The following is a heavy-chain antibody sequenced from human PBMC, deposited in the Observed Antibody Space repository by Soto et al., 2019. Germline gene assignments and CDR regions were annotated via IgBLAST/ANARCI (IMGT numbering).Heavy chain of an antibody. V-gene: IGHV3-11*01. Sequence: QVQLVESGGGLVKPGGSLRLSCAASGFTFSDYYMSWIRQAPGKGLEWVSYISSSGGTIYYADSVKGRFTISRDNAKNSLYLQMNGMRAEDTAVYYCVRRGAAWKRDAFDIGGQGTMVTVSS. CDR2: ISSSGGTI. CDR1: GFTFSDYY. D-gene: IGHD1-1*01. J-gene: IGHJ3*02. CDR3: VRRGAAWKRDAFDI.